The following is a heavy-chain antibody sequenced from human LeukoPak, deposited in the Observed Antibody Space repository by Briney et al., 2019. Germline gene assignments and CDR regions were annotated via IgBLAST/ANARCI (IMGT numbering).Heavy chain of an antibody. Sequence: GGSLRLSCAASGFTFSSYAMSWVRQAPGKGLEWVSAISGSSGSTYYADSVKGRFTISRDNSKNTLYLQMNSLRAEDTAVYYCAKDGRIVVVPAAIPYYFDYWGQGTLVTVSS. CDR2: ISGSSGST. CDR1: GFTFSSYA. CDR3: AKDGRIVVVPAAIPYYFDY. D-gene: IGHD2-2*01. V-gene: IGHV3-23*01. J-gene: IGHJ4*02.